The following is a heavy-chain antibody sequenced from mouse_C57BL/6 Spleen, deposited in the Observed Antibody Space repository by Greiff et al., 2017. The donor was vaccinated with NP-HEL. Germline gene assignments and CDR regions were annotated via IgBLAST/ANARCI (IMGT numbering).Heavy chain of an antibody. V-gene: IGHV1-53*01. CDR2: INPSNGGT. Sequence: VQLQQPGTELVKPGASVKLSCKASGYTFTSYWMHWVKQRPGQGLEWIGNINPSNGGTNYNEKFKSKATLTVDKSSSTAYMQLSSLTSEDSAVYYCARSRLLWFQYYAMDYWGQGTSVTVSS. J-gene: IGHJ4*01. D-gene: IGHD2-2*01. CDR1: GYTFTSYW. CDR3: ARSRLLWFQYYAMDY.